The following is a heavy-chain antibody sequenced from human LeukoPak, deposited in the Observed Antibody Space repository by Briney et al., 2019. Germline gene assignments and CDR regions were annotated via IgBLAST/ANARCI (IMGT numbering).Heavy chain of an antibody. CDR2: IRSNAYGGTT. J-gene: IGHJ5*02. V-gene: IGHV3-49*04. CDR1: GFTFSSYG. D-gene: IGHD5-18*01. CDR3: TRDDPAPVDKATRGYFDP. Sequence: QPGRSLRLSCAASGFTFSSYGMHWVRQAPGKGLEWISYIRSNAYGGTTEYAASVKGRFTISRDDSKNIAYLQMNSLKIEDTAVYFCTRDDPAPVDKATRGYFDPWGQGTLVTVSS.